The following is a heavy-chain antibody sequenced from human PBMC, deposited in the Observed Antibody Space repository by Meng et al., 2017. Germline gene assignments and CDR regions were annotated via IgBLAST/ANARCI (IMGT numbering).Heavy chain of an antibody. Sequence: QSVSELENPGAAVKVSCKASGYTFISYAMKWVRQAPGQGLEWMGWINTNTGNPTYAQGFTGRFVFSLDTSVSTAYLQISSLKAEDTAVYYCAREGRVDFDYWGQGTLVTVSS. V-gene: IGHV7-4-1*02. CDR2: INTNTGNP. CDR1: GYTFISYA. CDR3: AREGRVDFDY. D-gene: IGHD1-26*01. J-gene: IGHJ4*02.